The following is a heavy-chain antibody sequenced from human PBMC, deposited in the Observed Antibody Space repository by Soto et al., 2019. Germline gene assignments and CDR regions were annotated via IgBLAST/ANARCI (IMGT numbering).Heavy chain of an antibody. J-gene: IGHJ5*02. V-gene: IGHV2-70*01. CDR1: GFSLSTSGMC. CDR3: AGIYRPPRIAAATHNWFDP. CDR2: IDWDDDK. D-gene: IGHD6-13*01. Sequence: SGPTLVNPTQTLTLTCTFSGFSLSTSGMCVSWIRQPPGKALEWLALIDWDDDKYYSTSLKTRLTISKDTSKNQVVLTMTNMDPVDTATYYCAGIYRPPRIAAATHNWFDPWGQGTLVTVYS.